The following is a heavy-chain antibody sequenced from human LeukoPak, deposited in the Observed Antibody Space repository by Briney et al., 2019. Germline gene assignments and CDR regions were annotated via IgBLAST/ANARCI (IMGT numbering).Heavy chain of an antibody. J-gene: IGHJ4*02. CDR2: ISGSGGST. CDR1: GFVFSTYA. CDR3: ARVIRAAPGKGYFDY. D-gene: IGHD6-13*01. Sequence: GRSLRLSCATSGFVFSTYALSWVRQAPGKGLEWASSISGSGGSTYPADSVKGRFTISRDSSKNTLYLQMNSLRAEDTAIYYCARVIRAAPGKGYFDYWGQGTLVTVSS. V-gene: IGHV3-23*01.